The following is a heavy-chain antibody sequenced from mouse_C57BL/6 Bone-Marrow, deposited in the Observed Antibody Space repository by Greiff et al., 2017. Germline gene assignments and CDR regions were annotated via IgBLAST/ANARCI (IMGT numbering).Heavy chain of an antibody. V-gene: IGHV7-3*01. CDR3: ARYIPTVGSMDY. CDR2: IRNKANGYTT. D-gene: IGHD1-1*01. CDR1: GFTFTDYY. J-gene: IGHJ4*01. Sequence: EVKVVESGGGLVQPGGSLSLSCAASGFTFTDYYMSWVRQPPGKALEWLGFIRNKANGYTTEYSASVKGRFTISRDNSQSILYLQMNALRAEDSATYYCARYIPTVGSMDYWGQGTSVTVSS.